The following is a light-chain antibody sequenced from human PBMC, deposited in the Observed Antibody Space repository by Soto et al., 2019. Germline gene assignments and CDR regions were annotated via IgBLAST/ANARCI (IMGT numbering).Light chain of an antibody. V-gene: IGLV2-14*01. Sequence: QSALPQPASVSGSPGQSITISCTGTSSDVGGYNYVSWYQQHPGKAPKLMIYDVSNRPSGVSNRFSGSNSGNTASLTISGLQAEDEADYYCSSYTSSSTVVFGGGTKLTVL. CDR2: DVS. CDR3: SSYTSSSTVV. CDR1: SSDVGGYNY. J-gene: IGLJ2*01.